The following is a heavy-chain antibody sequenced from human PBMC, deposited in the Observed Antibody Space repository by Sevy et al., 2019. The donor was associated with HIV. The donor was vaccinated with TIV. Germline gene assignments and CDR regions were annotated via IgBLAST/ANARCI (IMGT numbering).Heavy chain of an antibody. Sequence: GGSLRLSCAGSGFTFSRSSMYWVRQAPGKGLEWVSSISSSSNYIYYADSVKGRFTISRDNAKNSLLLLMNSLRAEDTAVYYCARDKREAYFDGSTSSDAFDIWGQGTLVTVSS. CDR3: ARDKREAYFDGSTSSDAFDI. CDR1: GFTFSRSS. CDR2: ISSSSNYI. J-gene: IGHJ3*02. V-gene: IGHV3-21*01. D-gene: IGHD3-22*01.